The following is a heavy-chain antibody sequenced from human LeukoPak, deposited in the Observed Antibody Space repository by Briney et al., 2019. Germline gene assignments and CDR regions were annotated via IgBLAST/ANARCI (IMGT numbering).Heavy chain of an antibody. V-gene: IGHV3-30*18. CDR3: AKDRDADYGDFPYYYYGMDV. D-gene: IGHD4-17*01. Sequence: GRSLRLSCAASGFTFSSYGMHWVRQAPGKGLEWVAVISYDGSNKYYADSVKGRFTISRDNSKNTLYLQMNSLRAEDTAVYYCAKDRDADYGDFPYYYYGMDVWGQGPTVTVSS. CDR1: GFTFSSYG. CDR2: ISYDGSNK. J-gene: IGHJ6*02.